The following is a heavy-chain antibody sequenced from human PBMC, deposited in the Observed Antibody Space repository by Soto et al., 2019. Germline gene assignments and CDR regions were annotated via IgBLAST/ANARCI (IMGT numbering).Heavy chain of an antibody. CDR2: ISGGGGSP. D-gene: IGHD2-2*01. CDR3: ARDQYGMDV. J-gene: IGHJ6*02. Sequence: GGSLRLSCAVSGFTSSSYAMTWVRQAPGKGLEWVSAISGGGGSPYYTDSVKGRFTISRDNSKNTLYLQMNSLRADDTAVYYCARDQYGMDVWGQGTTVTVSS. CDR1: GFTSSSYA. V-gene: IGHV3-23*01.